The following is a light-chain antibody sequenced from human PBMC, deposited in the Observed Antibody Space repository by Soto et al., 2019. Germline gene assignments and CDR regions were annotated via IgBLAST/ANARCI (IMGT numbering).Light chain of an antibody. CDR2: HVT. CDR3: CSLTTSHTYV. V-gene: IGLV2-14*03. CDR1: SSGIGHYDY. Sequence: SALTQPASVSGSPGQSITISCTGTSSGIGHYDYVSWYQQHPGKAPKLMIYHVTYRPAGVSNRYSGSKSGNSASLTISGLQADDEADYYCCSLTTSHTYVFGSGTKVTVL. J-gene: IGLJ1*01.